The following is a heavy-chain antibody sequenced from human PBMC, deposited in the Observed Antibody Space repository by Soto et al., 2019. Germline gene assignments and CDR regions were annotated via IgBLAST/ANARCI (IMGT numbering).Heavy chain of an antibody. Sequence: GGSLRLSCAASGFTFSSYAMHWVRQAPGKGLEWVAVISYDGSNKYYADSVKGRFTISRDNSKNTLYLQMNSLRAEDTAVYYCARDLSPDYFFDYWGQGTLVTVSS. CDR2: ISYDGSNK. CDR3: ARDLSPDYFFDY. V-gene: IGHV3-30-3*01. D-gene: IGHD4-17*01. CDR1: GFTFSSYA. J-gene: IGHJ4*02.